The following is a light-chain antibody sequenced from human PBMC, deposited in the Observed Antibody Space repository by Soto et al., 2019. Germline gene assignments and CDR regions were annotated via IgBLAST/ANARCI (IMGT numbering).Light chain of an antibody. CDR1: QPISTS. Sequence: DIQVTQSPSSLSASIGDRVIITCRASQPISTSLHWFQQRPGKAPKLLIYALSNLQRGVPSRFSGSGTGTEFTLIISSLQPEDVGNYFCQQSYSTPLTFGGGTKVQI. CDR2: ALS. V-gene: IGKV1-39*01. CDR3: QQSYSTPLT. J-gene: IGKJ4*01.